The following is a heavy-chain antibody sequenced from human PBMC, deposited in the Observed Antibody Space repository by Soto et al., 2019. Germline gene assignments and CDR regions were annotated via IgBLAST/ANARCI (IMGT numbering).Heavy chain of an antibody. V-gene: IGHV4-39*01. CDR2: IYYSGST. J-gene: IGHJ4*02. D-gene: IGHD1-26*01. CDR3: ARVSGGWELYTFDY. Sequence: SETLSLTCTVSGGSISSYYWGWIRQPPGKGLEWIGSIYYSGSTYCNPSLKSRVTISVDTSKNQFSLKLSSVTAADTAVYYCARVSGGWELYTFDYWGQGTLVTVSS. CDR1: GGSISSYY.